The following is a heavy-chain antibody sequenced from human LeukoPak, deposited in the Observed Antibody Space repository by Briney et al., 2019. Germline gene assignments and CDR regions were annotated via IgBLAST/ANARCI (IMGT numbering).Heavy chain of an antibody. Sequence: ASVKVSCKASGYTFTSYDINWVRQATGQGLEWMGWMNPNSGNTGYAQKFQGRVTMTRNTSISTAYMELSSLRSEDTAVYYCARPRRGYAILDYWGQGTLVPVSS. D-gene: IGHD2-8*01. CDR2: MNPNSGNT. J-gene: IGHJ4*02. V-gene: IGHV1-8*01. CDR1: GYTFTSYD. CDR3: ARPRRGYAILDY.